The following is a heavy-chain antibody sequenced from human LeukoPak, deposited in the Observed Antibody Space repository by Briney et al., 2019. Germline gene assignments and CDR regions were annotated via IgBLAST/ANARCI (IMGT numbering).Heavy chain of an antibody. Sequence: PSETLSLTCTVSGGSISSYYWSWIRQPPGKGLEWIGYIYYSGSTIYNPSLKSRVTISVDTSKNQFSLKLSSVTAADTAVYYCARDYEGGIAAAGSNYYYYYMDVWGKGTTVTVSS. CDR3: ARDYEGGIAAAGSNYYYYYMDV. CDR2: IYYSGST. CDR1: GGSISSYY. J-gene: IGHJ6*03. V-gene: IGHV4-59*01. D-gene: IGHD6-13*01.